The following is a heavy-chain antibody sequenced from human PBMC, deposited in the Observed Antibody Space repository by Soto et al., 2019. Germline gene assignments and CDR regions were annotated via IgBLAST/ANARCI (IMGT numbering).Heavy chain of an antibody. J-gene: IGHJ6*02. Sequence: QVQLVQSGAEVKKPGSSVKVSCKASGGTFSSYAFSWVRQAPGQGLEWMGGSMPMYGIGNYAEKFQGRVTITADESTSTAYMEMSSLRSEDTAIYYCARSFRTQYFHAMDVWGQGTTVTVS. CDR3: ARSFRTQYFHAMDV. CDR2: SMPMYGIG. V-gene: IGHV1-69*01. CDR1: GGTFSSYA.